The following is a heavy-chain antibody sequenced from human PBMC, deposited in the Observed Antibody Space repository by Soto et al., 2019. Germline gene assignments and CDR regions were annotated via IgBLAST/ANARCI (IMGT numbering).Heavy chain of an antibody. J-gene: IGHJ5*02. V-gene: IGHV4-31*03. CDR2: IYYSGST. CDR1: GGSISSGGYY. CDR3: ARGTRP. Sequence: QVQLQESGPGLVKPSQTLSLTCTVSGGSISSGGYYWSWIRQHPGKGLEWIGYIYYSGSTYYNPSLKGRFTIPVDPSKNKFSRKLSPGPAANRAVYYWARGTRPWGQGTLVTVSS.